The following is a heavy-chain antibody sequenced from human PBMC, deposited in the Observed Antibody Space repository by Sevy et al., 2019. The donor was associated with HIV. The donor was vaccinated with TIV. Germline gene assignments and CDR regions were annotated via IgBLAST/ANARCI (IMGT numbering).Heavy chain of an antibody. CDR2: ISAYNGNT. CDR3: ARDQPTDFYYDSSGYYQNTVFDY. CDR1: GYTFTSYG. Sequence: ASVKVSCKASGYTFTSYGISWVRQAPGQGLEWMVWISAYNGNTNYAQKLQGRVTMTTDTSTSTAYMELRSLRSDDTAVYYCARDQPTDFYYDSSGYYQNTVFDYWGQGTLVTVSS. J-gene: IGHJ4*02. V-gene: IGHV1-18*01. D-gene: IGHD3-22*01.